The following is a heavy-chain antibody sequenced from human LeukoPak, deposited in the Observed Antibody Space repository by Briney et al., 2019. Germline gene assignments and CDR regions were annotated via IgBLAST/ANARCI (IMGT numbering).Heavy chain of an antibody. J-gene: IGHJ4*02. CDR3: ARRAGAYSHPYDY. V-gene: IGHV3-53*01. Sequence: GGSLRLSCTVSGFTVNSNSMSWVRQAPGKGLEWVSFIYSDNTHYSDSVRGRFTISRDNSKNTLYLQMNSLRAEDTAVYYCARRAGAYSHPYDYWGQGTLVTVSS. CDR1: GFTVNSNS. CDR2: IYSDNT. D-gene: IGHD4/OR15-4a*01.